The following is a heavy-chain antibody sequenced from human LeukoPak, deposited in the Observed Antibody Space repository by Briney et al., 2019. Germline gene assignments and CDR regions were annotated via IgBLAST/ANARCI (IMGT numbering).Heavy chain of an antibody. Sequence: GGSLRLSCAASGFTFSSHAMHWVRQAPGKGLEWVAVISYDGSNKYYADSVKGRFTISRDNSKNTLYLQMNSLRAEDTAVYYCARDFFGSSGWFLWGQGTLVTVSS. J-gene: IGHJ4*02. CDR2: ISYDGSNK. D-gene: IGHD6-19*01. CDR3: ARDFFGSSGWFL. V-gene: IGHV3-30-3*01. CDR1: GFTFSSHA.